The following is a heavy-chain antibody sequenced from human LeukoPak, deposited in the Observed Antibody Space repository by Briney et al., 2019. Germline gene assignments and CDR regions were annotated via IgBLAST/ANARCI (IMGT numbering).Heavy chain of an antibody. CDR2: IYYSGST. J-gene: IGHJ6*04. Sequence: PSQTLSLTCTVSGGSISSGDYYWSWIRLPPGKGLQWVGYIYYSGSTYYNPSLKSRVTISVDTSKNQFSLKLSSVTAAETAVSYCARVYPGYYYGMDGSGKGKTVT. CDR3: ARVYPGYYYGMDG. CDR1: GGSISSGDYY. V-gene: IGHV4-30-4*08.